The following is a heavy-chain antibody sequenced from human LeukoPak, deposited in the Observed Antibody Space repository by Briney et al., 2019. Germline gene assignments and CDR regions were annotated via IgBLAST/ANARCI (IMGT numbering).Heavy chain of an antibody. CDR2: INPSGST. CDR1: GGSFSGYY. V-gene: IGHV4-34*01. Sequence: SETLSLTCAVYGGSFSGYYWRWIRQPPGKGLEWIGEINPSGSTNYNPSLKSRVTISVDTSKNQFSLKLSSVTAADTAVYYCARVGYGSGTHGNYYFDYWGQGTLVTVSS. D-gene: IGHD3-10*01. J-gene: IGHJ4*02. CDR3: ARVGYGSGTHGNYYFDY.